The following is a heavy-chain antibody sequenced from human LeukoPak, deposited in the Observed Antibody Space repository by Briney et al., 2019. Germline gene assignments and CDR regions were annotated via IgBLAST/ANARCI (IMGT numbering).Heavy chain of an antibody. CDR3: AKNEDSSSWYDLYYFDY. CDR1: GFIFSSYS. D-gene: IGHD6-13*01. Sequence: GGSLRLSCVASGFIFSSYSMNWVRQAPGKGLEWVSSITSSSNYIYYADSVKGRFTISRDNSKNTLYLQMNSLRAEDTAVYYCAKNEDSSSWYDLYYFDYWGQGTLVTVSS. J-gene: IGHJ4*02. CDR2: ITSSSNYI. V-gene: IGHV3-21*04.